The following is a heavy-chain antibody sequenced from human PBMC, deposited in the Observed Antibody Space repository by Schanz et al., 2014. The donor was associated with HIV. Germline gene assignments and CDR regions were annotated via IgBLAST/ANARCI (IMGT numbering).Heavy chain of an antibody. Sequence: EVQLLEFGGGSVQPGRSLRLSCEASGFTFVDCAMHWVRQVPEKGLEWVSGISWSGKNRGYVDSVKGRFTISRDNSKKSLFLQMNSLRDDDTAVYYCARDDGNGGFDSWGQGTQVTVSS. V-gene: IGHV3-9*01. CDR3: ARDDGNGGFDS. CDR1: GFTFVDCA. CDR2: ISWSGKNR. D-gene: IGHD1-26*01. J-gene: IGHJ5*01.